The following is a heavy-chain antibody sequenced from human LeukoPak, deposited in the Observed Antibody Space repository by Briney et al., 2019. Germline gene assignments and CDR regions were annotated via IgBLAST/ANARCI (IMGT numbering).Heavy chain of an antibody. CDR1: GHTITNYY. CDR2: INPSGSGT. CDR3: ARVHMGDILTGYYGLSYYYYYMDV. V-gene: IGHV1-46*01. D-gene: IGHD3-9*01. J-gene: IGHJ6*03. Sequence: ASVKVSCKAPGHTITNYYMHWVRQAPGQGLQWMGLINPSGSGTAYAQNFQGRVTLTRDTSTSTVYMELSSLRSEDTAVYYCARVHMGDILTGYYGLSYYYYYMDVWGKGTTVTVSS.